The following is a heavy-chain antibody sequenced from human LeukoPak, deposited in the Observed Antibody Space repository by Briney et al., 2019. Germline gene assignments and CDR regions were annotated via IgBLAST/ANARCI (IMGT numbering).Heavy chain of an antibody. CDR2: ISSSSSYI. Sequence: GGSLRLSCAASGFTFSSYSMNWVRQAPGKGLEWVSSISSSSSYIYYADSVKGRFTISRDNAKNSLYLQMNSLRAEDAAVYYCTRDCSSTSCYSYWGQGTLVTVSS. V-gene: IGHV3-21*01. D-gene: IGHD2-2*01. CDR3: TRDCSSTSCYSY. J-gene: IGHJ4*02. CDR1: GFTFSSYS.